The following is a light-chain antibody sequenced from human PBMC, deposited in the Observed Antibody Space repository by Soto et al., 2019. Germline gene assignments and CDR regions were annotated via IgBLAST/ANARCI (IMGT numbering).Light chain of an antibody. Sequence: DIQMTQSPSSLSASVGDRVTITCRASQSISTYLNWYQQKPGKAPKVLIYAASSLQSGVPSRFSGAGSGTAFILTISSLQPEDFATYYCQQSYSTPLTFGRGTKLEIK. CDR1: QSISTY. J-gene: IGKJ2*01. CDR2: AAS. V-gene: IGKV1-39*01. CDR3: QQSYSTPLT.